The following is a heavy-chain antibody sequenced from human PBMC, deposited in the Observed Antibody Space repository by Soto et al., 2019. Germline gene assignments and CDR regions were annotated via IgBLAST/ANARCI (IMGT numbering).Heavy chain of an antibody. CDR3: SSMYNSGFDRPEGDYYFYGMDV. J-gene: IGHJ6*01. CDR2: TYISGSS. D-gene: IGHD5-12*01. V-gene: IGHV4-4*07. CDR1: GNSIRDYY. Sequence: QVQLQESGPGLVKTSKTLSVTCSVSGNSIRDYYWSWIRQPAGKGLEWIGRTYISGSSNYNPSLKSRITMPAATSVNHLSLTLRSVTAADEAIYYCSSMYNSGFDRPEGDYYFYGMDVW.